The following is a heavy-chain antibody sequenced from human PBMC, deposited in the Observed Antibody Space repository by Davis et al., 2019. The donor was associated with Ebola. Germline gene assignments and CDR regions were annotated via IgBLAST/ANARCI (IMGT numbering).Heavy chain of an antibody. CDR2: IWYDGSNK. Sequence: PGGSLRLSCAASGFTFSSYGMHWVRQAPGKGLEWVAVIWYDGSNKYYADSVKGRFTISRDNSKNTLYLQMNSLRAEDTAVYYCASSENTVLMGAYGMDVWGQGTTDTVSS. D-gene: IGHD2-8*01. V-gene: IGHV3-33*01. J-gene: IGHJ6*02. CDR1: GFTFSSYG. CDR3: ASSENTVLMGAYGMDV.